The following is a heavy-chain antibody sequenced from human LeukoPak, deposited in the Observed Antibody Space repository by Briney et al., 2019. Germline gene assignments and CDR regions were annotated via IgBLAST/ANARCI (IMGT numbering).Heavy chain of an antibody. CDR1: GYIFSDFW. CDR3: VWHKSISVDFAFDI. V-gene: IGHV5-51*01. Sequence: GESLKISCKGSGYIFSDFWIVWVRPMPGQGLEWMGIIYPGDSDTRYSPSLQGQVTISADKSISTAYLQWSSLKASDTAMYYCVWHKSISVDFAFDIWGQGTMVTVSS. J-gene: IGHJ3*02. D-gene: IGHD6-19*01. CDR2: IYPGDSDT.